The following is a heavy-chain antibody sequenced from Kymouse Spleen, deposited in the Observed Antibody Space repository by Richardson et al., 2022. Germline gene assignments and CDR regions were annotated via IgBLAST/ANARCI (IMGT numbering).Heavy chain of an antibody. D-gene: IGHD6-13*01. CDR1: GFTFSSYW. CDR2: IKQDGSEK. Sequence: EVQLVESGGGLVQPGGSLRLSCAASGFTFSSYWMSWVRQAPGKGLEWVANIKQDGSEKYYVDSVKGRFTISRDNAKNSLYLQMNSLRAEDTAVYYCARDRIAAAPYYGMDVWGQGTTVTVSS. CDR3: ARDRIAAAPYYGMDV. V-gene: IGHV3-7*01. J-gene: IGHJ6*02.